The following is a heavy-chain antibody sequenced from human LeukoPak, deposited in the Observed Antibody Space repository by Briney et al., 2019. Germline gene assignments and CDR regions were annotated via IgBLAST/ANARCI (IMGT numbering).Heavy chain of an antibody. CDR3: ANEIRPNDY. V-gene: IGHV3-11*01. J-gene: IGHJ4*02. CDR1: GFTFSDYY. Sequence: GGPLRLSCAASGFTFSDYYMSWIRQAPGMGLEWVSYISSSGSTIYYADSVKGRFTISRENSKSTLYLQMNSLRADDTAVYYCANEIRPNDYWGQGTLVTVSS. CDR2: ISSSGSTI. D-gene: IGHD4-17*01.